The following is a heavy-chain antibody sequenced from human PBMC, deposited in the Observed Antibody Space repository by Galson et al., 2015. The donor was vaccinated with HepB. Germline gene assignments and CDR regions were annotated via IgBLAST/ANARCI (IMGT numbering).Heavy chain of an antibody. Sequence: SVKVSCKASGGTFSNYAISWVRQAPGQGLEWMGGIIPVFGTANYAQKFQGRVMITADNSASTAYMELSSLRSEDTAMYYCARAEKGYVAASGATYFQHWGQGTLVTVSS. CDR3: ARAEKGYVAASGATYFQH. CDR1: GGTFSNYA. J-gene: IGHJ1*01. CDR2: IIPVFGTA. D-gene: IGHD6-13*01. V-gene: IGHV1-69*06.